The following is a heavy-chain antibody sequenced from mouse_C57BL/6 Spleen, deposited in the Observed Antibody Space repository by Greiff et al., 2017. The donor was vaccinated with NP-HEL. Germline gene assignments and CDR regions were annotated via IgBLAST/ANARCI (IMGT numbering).Heavy chain of an antibody. Sequence: VKLQESGPELVKPGASVKISCKASGYAFSSSWMNWVKQRPGKGLEWIGRIYPGDGDTNYNGKFKGKATMTADKATRKAYMQLSSLTSEDSAVYFCARGGGDYFDYWGQGTTLTVYS. CDR3: ARGGGDYFDY. D-gene: IGHD1-1*02. CDR1: GYAFSSSW. V-gene: IGHV1-82*01. J-gene: IGHJ2*01. CDR2: IYPGDGDT.